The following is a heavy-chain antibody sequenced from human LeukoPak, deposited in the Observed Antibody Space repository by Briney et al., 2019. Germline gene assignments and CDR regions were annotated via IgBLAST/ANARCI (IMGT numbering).Heavy chain of an antibody. CDR3: ARGASGSYSGWFDP. Sequence: ASVKVSCKASGFTFTAYYIHWVRQAPGQGLEWMGWINPQNGGTTYAQNFQGRVTVTRDTSISTAYMEMSSLRADDTAVYYCARGASGSYSGWFDPWGQGTLVTVSS. V-gene: IGHV1-2*02. D-gene: IGHD3-10*01. CDR1: GFTFTAYY. CDR2: INPQNGGT. J-gene: IGHJ5*02.